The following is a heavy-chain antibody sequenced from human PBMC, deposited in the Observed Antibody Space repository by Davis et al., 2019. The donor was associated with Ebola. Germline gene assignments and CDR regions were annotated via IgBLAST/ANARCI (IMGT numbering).Heavy chain of an antibody. Sequence: PSETLSLTCAVSGGSISSSRYYWGWIRQPPGKGLEWIGTIYYTGRTYDNPSLKSRVTISVDTSKNQFALKLHSVTAADTAVYDCARGDWVTGNFDDWGQGILVTVSS. CDR2: IYYTGRT. CDR1: GGSISSSRYY. CDR3: ARGDWVTGNFDD. J-gene: IGHJ4*02. D-gene: IGHD1-20*01. V-gene: IGHV4-39*06.